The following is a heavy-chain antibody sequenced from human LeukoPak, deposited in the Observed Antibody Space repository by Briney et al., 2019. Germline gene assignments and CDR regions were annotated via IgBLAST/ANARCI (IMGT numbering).Heavy chain of an antibody. CDR3: ARDLELADAFDI. D-gene: IGHD1-26*01. V-gene: IGHV4-61*09. CDR1: GGSISSGSYY. Sequence: PSETLSLTCTVSGGSISSGSYYWSWIRQPAGKGLEWIGHIYTSGSTNYNPSLKSRVTISVDTSKNQFSLKLSSVTAADTAVYYCARDLELADAFDIWGQGTMVTVSS. J-gene: IGHJ3*02. CDR2: IYTSGST.